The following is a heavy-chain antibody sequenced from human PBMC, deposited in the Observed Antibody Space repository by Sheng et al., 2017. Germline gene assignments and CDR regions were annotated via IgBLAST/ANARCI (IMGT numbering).Heavy chain of an antibody. D-gene: IGHD2-2*01. CDR1: GFTFSSYW. J-gene: IGHJ3*02. CDR2: IKEDGSEK. CDR3: ATFLGYCSSTTCYDAFDI. Sequence: EVQLVESGGGLVQPGGSLRLSCVASGFTFSSYWMSWVRQAPGKGLEWVANIKEDGSEKYYVDSVEGRFTISRDNAKNSLFLQMYSLRAEDTAVYYCATFLGYCSSTTCYDAFDIVGPRDTGHRLF. V-gene: IGHV3-7*01.